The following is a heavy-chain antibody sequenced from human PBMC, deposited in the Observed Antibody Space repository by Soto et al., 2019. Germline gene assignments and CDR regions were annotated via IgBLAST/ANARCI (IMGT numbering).Heavy chain of an antibody. V-gene: IGHV3-30*18. CDR2: ISYDESHK. J-gene: IGHJ5*01. Sequence: GGSLRLSCAASGFTFSSYGMHWVRQAPGKGLEWVAVISYDESHKYYADSVTGRFTISRDNSKNTLYLYMNSLGAEDTAVYYCAKDSRQGSGSAILYNWFDCWGQGTLVTV. CDR1: GFTFSSYG. CDR3: AKDSRQGSGSAILYNWFDC. D-gene: IGHD3-10*01.